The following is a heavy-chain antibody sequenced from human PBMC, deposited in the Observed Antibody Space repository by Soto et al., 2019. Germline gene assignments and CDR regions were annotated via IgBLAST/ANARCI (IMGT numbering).Heavy chain of an antibody. D-gene: IGHD3-22*01. CDR2: VFYSGTT. Sequence: PETLSLTCTVSGGSVSSGDYYWGWVRQPPGKGLEWIGTVFYSGTTYYNPSLKSRVTISVDTSKNLFSLMLSSVTAADTAVYYCARHCLYLITACLHAICGQETMVTVSS. CDR3: ARHCLYLITACLHAI. V-gene: IGHV4-39*01. J-gene: IGHJ3*02. CDR1: GGSVSSGDYY.